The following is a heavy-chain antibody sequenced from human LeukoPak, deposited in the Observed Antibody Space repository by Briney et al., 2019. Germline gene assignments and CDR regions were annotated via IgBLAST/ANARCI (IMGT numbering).Heavy chain of an antibody. Sequence: GKPLKISCKASGYSFTTYWIAWVRQMPGKGLDWMGIIYPGDSDTRYSPSFQGQVTISADKSISTAYLQWSSLKASDAAMYYCARRQYSGYDFDYWGQGTLVTVSS. V-gene: IGHV5-51*01. D-gene: IGHD5-12*01. CDR1: GYSFTTYW. J-gene: IGHJ4*02. CDR3: ARRQYSGYDFDY. CDR2: IYPGDSDT.